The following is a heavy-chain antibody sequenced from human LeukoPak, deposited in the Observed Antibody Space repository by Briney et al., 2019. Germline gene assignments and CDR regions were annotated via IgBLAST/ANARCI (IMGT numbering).Heavy chain of an antibody. CDR2: ISYDGSNK. V-gene: IGHV3-30*01. CDR1: GFTFSSYA. J-gene: IGHJ4*02. Sequence: PGGSLRLSCAASGFTFSSYAMHWVRQAPGKGLEWVAVISYDGSNKYYADSVKGRFTISRDNSKNTLYLQMNSLRAEDTAVYYCARVTYFDYWGQRTLVTVSS. D-gene: IGHD5-18*01. CDR3: ARVTYFDY.